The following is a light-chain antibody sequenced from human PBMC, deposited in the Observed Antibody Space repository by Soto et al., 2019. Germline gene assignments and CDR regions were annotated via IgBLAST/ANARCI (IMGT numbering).Light chain of an antibody. CDR3: QQYDDWLRLT. CDR2: GAS. V-gene: IGKV3D-15*01. J-gene: IGKJ4*01. CDR1: QSVNIY. Sequence: EIVMTQSPATLSVSPGERATLSCRASQSVNIYLAWYQQKPGQAPRLLIFGASYRATGIPARFSGGGSGTEFNLTISSLQSEDFAVYFYQQYDDWLRLTFGGGTKVEIK.